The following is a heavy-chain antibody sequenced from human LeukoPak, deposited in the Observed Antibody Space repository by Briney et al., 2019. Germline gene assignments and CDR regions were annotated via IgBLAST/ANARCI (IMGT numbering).Heavy chain of an antibody. CDR2: ISGSGGST. D-gene: IGHD3-22*01. CDR1: GFTFSSYA. V-gene: IGHV3-23*01. J-gene: IGHJ5*02. CDR3: SRVSYCDCGGYLHR. Sequence: PGGSLRLSCAASGFTFSSYAMSWVRQAPGKGLEWVSAISGSGGSTFYADSVKGRFTISRDNSKNTLYLQMNSLRAEDTAVYYCSRVSYCDCGGYLHRWGEGTLVTVSS.